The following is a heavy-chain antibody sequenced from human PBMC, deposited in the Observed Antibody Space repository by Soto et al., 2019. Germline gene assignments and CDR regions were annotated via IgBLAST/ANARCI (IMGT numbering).Heavy chain of an antibody. CDR2: IYYSGST. V-gene: IGHV4-59*01. Sequence: PSETLSLTCTVSGGSISSYYWSWIRQPPGKGLEWIGYIYYSGSTNYNPSLKSRVTISVDTSKNQFSLKLSSVTAADTAVYYCARSDGRYLGQSTLVTVSS. J-gene: IGHJ4*02. CDR3: ARSDGRY. CDR1: GGSISSYY.